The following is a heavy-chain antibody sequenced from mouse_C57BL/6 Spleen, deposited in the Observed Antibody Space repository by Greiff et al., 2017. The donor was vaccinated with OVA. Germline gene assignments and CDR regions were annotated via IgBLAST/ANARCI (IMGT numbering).Heavy chain of an antibody. J-gene: IGHJ1*03. Sequence: VQLQQSGAELVKPGASVKLSCKASGYTFTSYWMHWVKQRPGRGLEWIGGIDPNSGGTKYNEKFKSKATLTVDKSSSTADMQLSSLTSEDSAVYYCGNGGVGWYFDVWGTGTTVTVSS. CDR1: GYTFTSYW. CDR3: GNGGVGWYFDV. CDR2: IDPNSGGT. V-gene: IGHV1-72*01.